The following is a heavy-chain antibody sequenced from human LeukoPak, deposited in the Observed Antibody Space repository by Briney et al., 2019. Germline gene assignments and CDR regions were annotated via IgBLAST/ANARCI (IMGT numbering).Heavy chain of an antibody. V-gene: IGHV3-11*05. J-gene: IGHJ5*02. CDR3: ARDMAVAGQNWFDP. CDR2: ISSSSSYT. CDR1: GFTFSDYY. D-gene: IGHD6-19*01. Sequence: GGSLRLSCAASGFTFSDYYMSWIRQAPGKGLEWVPYISSSSSYTNYADSVKGRFTISRDNAKNSLYLQMNSLRAEDTAVYYCARDMAVAGQNWFDPWGQGTLVTVSS.